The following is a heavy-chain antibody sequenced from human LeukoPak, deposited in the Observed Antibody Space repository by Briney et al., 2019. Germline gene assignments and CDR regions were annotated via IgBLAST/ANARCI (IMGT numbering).Heavy chain of an antibody. J-gene: IGHJ6*03. V-gene: IGHV1-8*03. D-gene: IGHD6-19*01. Sequence: ASVKVSCKASGGTFSSYAISWVRQATGQGLEWMGWMNPNSGNTGYAQKFQGRVTITRNTSISTAYMELSSLRSEDTAVYYCARRRTVAGTLYYYYYMDVWGKGTTVTVSS. CDR2: MNPNSGNT. CDR3: ARRRTVAGTLYYYYYMDV. CDR1: GGTFSSYA.